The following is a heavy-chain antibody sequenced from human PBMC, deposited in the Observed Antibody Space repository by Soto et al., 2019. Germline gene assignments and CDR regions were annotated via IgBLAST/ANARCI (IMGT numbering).Heavy chain of an antibody. CDR1: GGSISSSSYY. CDR2: IYYSGST. D-gene: IGHD3-16*01. Sequence: SETLSLTCTVSGGSISSSSYYWGWIRQPPGKGLEWIGSIYYSGSTYYNPSLKSRVTISVDTSKNQFSLKLSSVTAADTAVYYCARTSGPAYDYIWGSYGFDPWGQGTLVTVSS. J-gene: IGHJ5*02. CDR3: ARTSGPAYDYIWGSYGFDP. V-gene: IGHV4-39*01.